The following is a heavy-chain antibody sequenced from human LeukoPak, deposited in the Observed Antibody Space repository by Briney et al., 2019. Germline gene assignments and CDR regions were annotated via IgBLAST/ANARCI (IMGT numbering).Heavy chain of an antibody. CDR1: GFSLSDYV. J-gene: IGHJ4*02. Sequence: GGSLRLSCAASGFSLSDYVVNWVRQAPGKGPEWVSVVSSTGGSTFYAESVKGRLIVSRDNSRNMVYLQMNSLRVDDTAGYYCARARLWFAGLYYWGPGTLVTVSS. V-gene: IGHV3-23*01. CDR3: ARARLWFAGLYY. D-gene: IGHD3-10*01. CDR2: VSSTGGST.